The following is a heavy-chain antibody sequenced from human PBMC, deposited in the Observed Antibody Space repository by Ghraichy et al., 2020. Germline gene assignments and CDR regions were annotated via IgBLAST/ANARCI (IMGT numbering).Heavy chain of an antibody. D-gene: IGHD7-27*01. Sequence: VISYDGTNYYYAGSVKCRFTISRDNSKNTLSLQMNSLRTEDTAVYYCAKDPTGERWGLYFDFWGQGTLATVFS. CDR3: AKDPTGERWGLYFDF. J-gene: IGHJ4*02. V-gene: IGHV3-30*18. CDR2: ISYDGTNY.